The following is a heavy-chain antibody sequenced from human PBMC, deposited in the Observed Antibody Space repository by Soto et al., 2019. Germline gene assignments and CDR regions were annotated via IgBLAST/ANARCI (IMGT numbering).Heavy chain of an antibody. Sequence: QVQLVESGGGVVQPGGSLRLSCSGSGFIFSGYGMHWVRQPPGKGLEWVAVISYDGRRKYYEDSVKGRFTVSRDNSQNTVCLEMNSLRVEDSAIYYCAKDILRDQLDWGMDVWGQGTRVSVSS. J-gene: IGHJ6*02. D-gene: IGHD3-9*01. CDR2: ISYDGRRK. V-gene: IGHV3-30*18. CDR1: GFIFSGYG. CDR3: AKDILRDQLDWGMDV.